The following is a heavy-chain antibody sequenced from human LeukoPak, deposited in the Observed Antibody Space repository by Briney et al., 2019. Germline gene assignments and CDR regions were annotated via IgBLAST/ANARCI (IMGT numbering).Heavy chain of an antibody. D-gene: IGHD6-13*01. CDR3: ARKNAKYSSSWYGGYYYYYMDV. CDR2: IYHSGST. J-gene: IGHJ6*03. V-gene: IGHV4-30-2*02. CDR1: GGSISSGGYS. Sequence: PSETLSLTCAVSGGSISSGGYSWSWIRQPPGKGLEWIGYIYHSGSTYYNPSLKSRVTISVDRSKNQFSLKLSSVTAADTAVYYCARKNAKYSSSWYGGYYYYYMDVWGKGTTVTVSS.